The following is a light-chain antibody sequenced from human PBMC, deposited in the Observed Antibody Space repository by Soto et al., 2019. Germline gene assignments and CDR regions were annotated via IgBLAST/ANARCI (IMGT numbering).Light chain of an antibody. Sequence: QSVLTQSPSASASLGASVKFTCTLSSGHSSYAIAWHQQQPEKGPRYLMKLNSDGSHSKGDGIPDRFSGSSSGAERYLTISSLQSEEEADYYCQTWGTGIWVFGGGTKLTVL. V-gene: IGLV4-69*01. CDR2: LNSDGSH. J-gene: IGLJ3*02. CDR1: SGHSSYA. CDR3: QTWGTGIWV.